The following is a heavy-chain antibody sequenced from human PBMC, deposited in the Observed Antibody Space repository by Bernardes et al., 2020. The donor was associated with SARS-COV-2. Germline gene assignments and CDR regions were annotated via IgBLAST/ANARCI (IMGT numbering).Heavy chain of an antibody. CDR3: ARDRISSLGYCSGGSCRGRWFDP. J-gene: IGHJ5*02. CDR2: INPNSGGT. Sequence: ASVKVSCKASGYTFTGYYMHWVRQAPGQGLEWMGWINPNSGGTNYAQKFQGRVTMTRDTSISTAYMELSRLRSDDTAVYYCARDRISSLGYCSGGSCRGRWFDPWGQGTLVTVSS. V-gene: IGHV1-2*02. D-gene: IGHD2-15*01. CDR1: GYTFTGYY.